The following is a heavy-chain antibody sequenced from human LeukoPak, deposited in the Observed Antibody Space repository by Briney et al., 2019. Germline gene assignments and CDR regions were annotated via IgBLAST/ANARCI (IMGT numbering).Heavy chain of an antibody. CDR1: GGSISSGGYY. CDR3: ARDSQFPLFDY. J-gene: IGHJ4*02. V-gene: IGHV4-30-2*01. Sequence: SETLSLTCTVSGGSISSGGYYWSWIRQPPGKGLEWIGYIYHSGSTYYNPSLKSRVTISVDRSKNQFSLKLSSVTAADTAVYYCARDSQFPLFDYWGQGTLVTVSS. CDR2: IYHSGST. D-gene: IGHD5-24*01.